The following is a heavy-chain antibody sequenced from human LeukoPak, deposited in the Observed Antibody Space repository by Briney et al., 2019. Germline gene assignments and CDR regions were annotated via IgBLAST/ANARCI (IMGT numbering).Heavy chain of an antibody. CDR2: ISYDGSNK. Sequence: HPGGSLRLSCAASGFTFSSYSMHWVRQAPGKGLEWVAVISYDGSNKYYADSVKGRFTISRDNSKNTLYLQMNSLRAEDTAVYYCAKDPRYCSSTTSGCWGQGTLVTVSS. CDR1: GFTFSSYS. D-gene: IGHD2-2*01. CDR3: AKDPRYCSSTTSGC. J-gene: IGHJ4*02. V-gene: IGHV3-30*18.